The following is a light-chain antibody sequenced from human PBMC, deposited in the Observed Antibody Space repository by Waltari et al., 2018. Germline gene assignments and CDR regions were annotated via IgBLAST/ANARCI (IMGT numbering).Light chain of an antibody. CDR3: QQYNTWPPIT. CDR2: EAS. V-gene: IGKV3-15*01. J-gene: IGKJ5*01. Sequence: EIVMTQSPATLSVSPGERATLSCSASPSVSSNLAWYQQKPGQTPRLLIYEASTRPTGIPARFSGSGSGTEFTLSISNLQSEDFAVYYCQQYNTWPPITFGQGTRLEIK. CDR1: PSVSSN.